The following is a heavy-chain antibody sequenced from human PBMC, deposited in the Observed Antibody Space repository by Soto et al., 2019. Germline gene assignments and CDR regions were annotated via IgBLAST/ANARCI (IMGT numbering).Heavy chain of an antibody. CDR2: IYYSGST. J-gene: IGHJ4*02. CDR1: GGSISSYY. Sequence: KTSETLSLTCTVSGGSISSYYWSWIRQPPGKGLEWIGYIYYSGSTNYNPSLKSRVTISVDTSKNQFSLKLSSVTAADTAVYYCATIAVAGHFDYWGQGTLVTVSS. CDR3: ATIAVAGHFDY. D-gene: IGHD6-19*01. V-gene: IGHV4-59*01.